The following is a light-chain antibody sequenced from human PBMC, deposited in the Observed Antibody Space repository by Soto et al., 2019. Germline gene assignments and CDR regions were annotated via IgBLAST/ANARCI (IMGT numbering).Light chain of an antibody. J-gene: IGKJ3*01. Sequence: DIQMTQSPSFLSASVGDRVTITCQASQDISNYLNWYQQKPGKAPKLLIYDASNLETGVPSRFSGSGSGTDFTFTISSLQPEDIATYYCQQYDNLPFGPGTKVDIK. CDR3: QQYDNLP. CDR1: QDISNY. CDR2: DAS. V-gene: IGKV1-33*01.